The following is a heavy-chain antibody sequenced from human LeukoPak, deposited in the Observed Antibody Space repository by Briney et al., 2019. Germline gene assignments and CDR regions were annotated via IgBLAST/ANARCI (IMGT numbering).Heavy chain of an antibody. Sequence: GASVKVSCKASGYTFTGYYVHWVRQAPGQGLEWMGRINPNSGDTNYAQKFQGRVTMTRDTSISTAYMELSRLRSEDTAVYYCARDLDDYWGQGTLVTVSS. CDR1: GYTFTGYY. CDR3: ARDLDDY. V-gene: IGHV1-2*06. CDR2: INPNSGDT. D-gene: IGHD3-3*01. J-gene: IGHJ4*02.